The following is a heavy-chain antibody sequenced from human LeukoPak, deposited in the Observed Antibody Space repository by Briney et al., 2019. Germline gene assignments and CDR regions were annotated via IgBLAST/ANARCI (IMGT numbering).Heavy chain of an antibody. J-gene: IGHJ4*02. Sequence: ASVKVSCKASGYTFTGHYMHWMRQAPGQGLEWMGRINPNSGGTNYAQKFQGRVTMTRDTSISTAYMELSRLRSDDTAVYYCARVVYYYDSSGYEYWGQGTLVTVSS. CDR1: GYTFTGHY. CDR3: ARVVYYYDSSGYEY. D-gene: IGHD3-22*01. CDR2: INPNSGGT. V-gene: IGHV1-2*06.